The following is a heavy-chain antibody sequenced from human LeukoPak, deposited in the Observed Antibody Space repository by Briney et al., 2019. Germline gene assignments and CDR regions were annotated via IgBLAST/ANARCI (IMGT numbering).Heavy chain of an antibody. CDR2: IYSGGST. CDR1: GFTVSSNY. Sequence: GGSLRLSCAASGFTVSSNYMSWVRQAPGKGLEWVSVIYSGGSTYYADSVKGRFTISRDNSKNTLYLQMNSLRAEDTAVYYCARDPFNGYRFDYWGQGTLVTVSS. CDR3: ARDPFNGYRFDY. D-gene: IGHD5-18*01. V-gene: IGHV3-66*01. J-gene: IGHJ4*02.